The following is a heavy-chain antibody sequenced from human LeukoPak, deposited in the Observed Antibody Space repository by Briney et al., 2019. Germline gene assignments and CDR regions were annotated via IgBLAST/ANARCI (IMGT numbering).Heavy chain of an antibody. CDR1: GFTFSSYG. J-gene: IGHJ4*02. D-gene: IGHD3-10*01. V-gene: IGHV3-23*01. CDR2: ISGSGDNT. Sequence: GGSLRLSCVASGFTFSSYGMSWGRQTPGKRLEWVSGISGSGDNTYYAEFVRGRFTVSRDNSKNTLILQMNSLRAEDTAVYYCVEVMSRSYDDWGQGTLVTVSS. CDR3: VEVMSRSYDD.